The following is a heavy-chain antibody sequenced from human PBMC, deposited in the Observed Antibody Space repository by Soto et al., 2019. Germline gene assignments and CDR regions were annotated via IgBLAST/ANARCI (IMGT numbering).Heavy chain of an antibody. CDR2: ISGRSSET. V-gene: IGHV3-11*06. D-gene: IGHD3-3*01. J-gene: IGHJ6*02. CDR3: ARAPYTIFGVATYYYYSAMDV. CDR1: GFTFRDYY. Sequence: LRLSCVVSGFTFRDYYMTWIRQAPGKGLEWVSYISGRSSETYYADSVKGRFTISRDNAKNSLYLQMNDLRAEDTAVYYCARAPYTIFGVATYYYYSAMDVWGQGTTVTVSS.